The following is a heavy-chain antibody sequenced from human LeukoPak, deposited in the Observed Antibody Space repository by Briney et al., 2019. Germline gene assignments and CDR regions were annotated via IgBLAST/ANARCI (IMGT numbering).Heavy chain of an antibody. CDR3: ATYSNSTLQYYYGLDV. CDR2: IRPNSGGT. Sequence: ASVKVPCKTSGYTFTGYYLHWVRQAPGQGLEWMGWIRPNSGGTKNAQKFQGRVTMTRDTSISTAYMELNRLTSDDTAVYYCATYSNSTLQYYYGLDVWGQGTTVTVSS. V-gene: IGHV1-2*02. CDR1: GYTFTGYY. J-gene: IGHJ6*02. D-gene: IGHD6-6*01.